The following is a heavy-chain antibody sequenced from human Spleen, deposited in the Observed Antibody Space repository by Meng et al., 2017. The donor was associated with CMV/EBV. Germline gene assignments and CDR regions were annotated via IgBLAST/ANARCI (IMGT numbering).Heavy chain of an antibody. D-gene: IGHD6-6*01. J-gene: IGHJ4*02. V-gene: IGHV4-30-4*08. CDR2: IYYSGST. CDR3: ARLSMAELDY. Sequence: QWPLPDSGPRLLTPSQTLALTFTVSGGSISSVDSYWSWIRQPPGKGLEWIGYIYYSGSTYYNPSLKSRVTISVDTSKNQFSLKLSSVTAADTAVYYCARLSMAELDYWGQGTLVTVSS. CDR1: GGSISSVDSY.